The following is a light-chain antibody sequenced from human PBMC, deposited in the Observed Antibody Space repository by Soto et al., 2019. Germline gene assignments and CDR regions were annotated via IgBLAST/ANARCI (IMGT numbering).Light chain of an antibody. CDR2: DAS. J-gene: IGKJ1*01. V-gene: IGKV1-5*01. CDR3: QQYDKYST. CDR1: QTISVS. Sequence: IQMTQSPSTLSASVGDTVTITCRASQTISVSLAWYQQKPGKAPNLLIYDASTLQGGVPSRFSGSGSGTEFTLTVTSLQPEDFATYFCQQYDKYSTFGHGTKLDIK.